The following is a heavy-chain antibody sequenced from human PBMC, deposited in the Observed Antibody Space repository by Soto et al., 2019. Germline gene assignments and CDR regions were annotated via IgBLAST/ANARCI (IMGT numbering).Heavy chain of an antibody. V-gene: IGHV1-18*01. J-gene: IGHJ3*02. CDR2: ISAYNGNT. Sequence: ASVKVSCKASGYTFTSYGISWVRQAPGQGLEWMGWISAYNGNTNYAQKLQGRATMTTDTSTSTAYMELRSLRSEDTAVYYCASHIVVVTAIRNAFHIWGQGTMVTVSS. CDR3: ASHIVVVTAIRNAFHI. CDR1: GYTFTSYG. D-gene: IGHD2-21*02.